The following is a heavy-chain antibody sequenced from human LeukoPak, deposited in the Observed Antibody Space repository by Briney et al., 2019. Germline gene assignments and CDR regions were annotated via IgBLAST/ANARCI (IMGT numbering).Heavy chain of an antibody. CDR1: GFPFSDYS. V-gene: IGHV3-48*04. J-gene: IGHJ4*02. Sequence: PGGSLRLSCAVSGFPFSDYSMNWVRQAPGKGLEWVPYISSGTTTIYYADSVKGRFTISRDNAKNSLYLQMNSLRAEDTAVYYCARRYCSSTSCTLDYWGQGTLVTVSS. CDR2: ISSGTTTI. D-gene: IGHD2-2*01. CDR3: ARRYCSSTSCTLDY.